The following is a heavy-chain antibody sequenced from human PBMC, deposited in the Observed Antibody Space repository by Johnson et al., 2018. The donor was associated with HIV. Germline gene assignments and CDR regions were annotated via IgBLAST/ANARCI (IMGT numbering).Heavy chain of an antibody. CDR2: ISYDGSNK. V-gene: IGHV3-30*03. D-gene: IGHD1-1*01. CDR3: AITSRTDAFDI. Sequence: QVQLVESGGGVVQPGTSLRLSCEGSGLSLSAYGLHWVRQAPGKGLDWVTVISYDGSNKYYADPVKGRFTISRDNSKNTLYLQMNSLRAEDTAVYYCAITSRTDAFDIWGQGTMVTVSS. J-gene: IGHJ3*02. CDR1: GLSLSAYG.